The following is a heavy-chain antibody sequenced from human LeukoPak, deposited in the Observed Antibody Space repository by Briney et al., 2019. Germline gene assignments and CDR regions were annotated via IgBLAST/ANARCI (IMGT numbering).Heavy chain of an antibody. CDR1: GFTFHGYP. J-gene: IGHJ4*02. Sequence: PGGSLRLSCAASGFTFHGYPMTWVRHAPGKGLEWVSTISGSGLSTYYADSVKSRFSISRDNSNQTLYLQMSSVRADDTAVYYCARGQGVVGATTRGYFGYWGQGALVTVSS. CDR3: ARGQGVVGATTRGYFGY. D-gene: IGHD1-26*01. V-gene: IGHV3-23*01. CDR2: ISGSGLST.